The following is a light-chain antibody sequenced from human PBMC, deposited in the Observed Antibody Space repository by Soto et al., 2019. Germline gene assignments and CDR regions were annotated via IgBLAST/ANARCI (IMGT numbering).Light chain of an antibody. V-gene: IGKV3-20*01. J-gene: IGKJ5*01. CDR2: DAS. Sequence: IVLTQSPGTLSLSPGERATLSCRAGQSVSSNYLAWYQQKPGQAPRLLIFDASSRASGTSERFSGSGSGTDFTLTISRLEPEDFAVYYCQEYDGAPPITFGLGTRLEIK. CDR3: QEYDGAPPIT. CDR1: QSVSSNY.